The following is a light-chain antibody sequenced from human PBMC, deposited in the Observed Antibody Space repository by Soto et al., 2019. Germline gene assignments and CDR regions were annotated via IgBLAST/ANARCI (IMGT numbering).Light chain of an antibody. CDR2: DTS. CDR3: LLSYSSNAV. CDR1: TGAVTSGHF. J-gene: IGLJ7*01. Sequence: QAVVTQEPSLTVSPGGTVTLTCGSSTGAVTSGHFPYWFQQKPGQAPRTLIYDTSNTQSWTPARFSGSLLGGKAALTLSGAQPEDEAEYYCLLSYSSNAVFGGGTQLTVL. V-gene: IGLV7-46*01.